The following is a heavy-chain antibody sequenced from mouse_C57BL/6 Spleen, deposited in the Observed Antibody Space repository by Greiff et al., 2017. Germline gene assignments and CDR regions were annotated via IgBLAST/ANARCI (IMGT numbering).Heavy chain of an antibody. D-gene: IGHD2-4*01. CDR3: TREDYDGDY. CDR1: GYTFTDYE. V-gene: IGHV1-15*01. CDR2: IDPETGGT. J-gene: IGHJ2*01. Sequence: VPLQQSGAELVRPGASVTLSCKASGYTFTDYEMHWVKQTPVHGLEWIGAIDPETGGTAYNQKFKGKAILTADKSSSTAYMELRSLTSEDSAVYYCTREDYDGDYWGQGTTLTVSS.